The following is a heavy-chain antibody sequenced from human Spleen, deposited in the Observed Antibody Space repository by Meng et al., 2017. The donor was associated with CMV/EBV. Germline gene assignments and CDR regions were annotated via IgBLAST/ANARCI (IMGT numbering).Heavy chain of an antibody. J-gene: IGHJ4*02. V-gene: IGHV3-23*01. Sequence: GESLKISCAASGFTFSTYAMSWVRQAPGKGLEWVSAISGNAGTSYYADSVKGRFTISRDNSKNTLYLQMHSLRDEDTAVYYCASNRHRGVYVWGSYRQDAPDYWGQGTLVTVSS. CDR2: ISGNAGTS. D-gene: IGHD3-16*02. CDR1: GFTFSTYA. CDR3: ASNRHRGVYVWGSYRQDAPDY.